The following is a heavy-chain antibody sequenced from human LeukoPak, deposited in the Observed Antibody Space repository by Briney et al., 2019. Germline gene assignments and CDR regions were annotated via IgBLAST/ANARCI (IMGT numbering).Heavy chain of an antibody. Sequence: SETLSLTCSVSGGSISSYFWSWIRQSPGKGLEWIGYIYYSGSTNYNPSLKSRVTISGDTSKNQFSLRLSSVTAADTAVYYCARGRAYYDFWSGYYRSGSYYYYMDVWGKGTTVTVSS. J-gene: IGHJ6*03. CDR2: IYYSGST. D-gene: IGHD3-3*01. CDR1: GGSISSYF. CDR3: ARGRAYYDFWSGYYRSGSYYYYMDV. V-gene: IGHV4-59*12.